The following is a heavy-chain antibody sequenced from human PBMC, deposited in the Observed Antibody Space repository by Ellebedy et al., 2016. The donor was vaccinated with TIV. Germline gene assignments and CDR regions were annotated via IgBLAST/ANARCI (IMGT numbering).Heavy chain of an antibody. D-gene: IGHD5-18*01. V-gene: IGHV3-23*01. J-gene: IGHJ4*02. CDR2: IVGSGGSR. Sequence: GESLKISCAASEFSFSSYAMSWVRQAPGKGLEWVSGIVGSGGSRYADSVKGRFTISRDNSKSTLDLQMSSLRAEDTAVYYCAKDRTPGDGYWVFDFWGQGTLVTVST. CDR3: AKDRTPGDGYWVFDF. CDR1: EFSFSSYA.